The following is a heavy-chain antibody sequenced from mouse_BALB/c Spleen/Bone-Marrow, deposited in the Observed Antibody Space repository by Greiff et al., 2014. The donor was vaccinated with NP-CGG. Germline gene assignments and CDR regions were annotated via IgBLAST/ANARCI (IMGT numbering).Heavy chain of an antibody. CDR2: INPYNDGT. J-gene: IGHJ1*01. V-gene: IGHV1-14*01. D-gene: IGHD1-1*01. CDR3: ARGGYYGTSLYWYFDV. Sequence: EVQLQQSGPELVKPGASVKMSCKASGYTFTSYVIHWVKQKPGQGLEWIGYINPYNDGTKYNEKFKGKATLTSDKSSSTAYMELSSLTSEDSPVYYCARGGYYGTSLYWYFDVWGAGTTVTVSS. CDR1: GYTFTSYV.